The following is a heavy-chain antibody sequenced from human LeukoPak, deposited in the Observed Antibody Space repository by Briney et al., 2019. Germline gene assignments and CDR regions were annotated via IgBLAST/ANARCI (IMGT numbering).Heavy chain of an antibody. D-gene: IGHD3-10*01. CDR1: GYTFTSYG. Sequence: GASVKVSCKTSGYTFTSYGISWVRQAPGQGLEWMGWISADNGKTNYAQKLQGRVTMTTDTSTTTAYMELRSLRSDDTAVYYCARDYGSGSWEFDYWGQGTLVTVSS. J-gene: IGHJ4*02. CDR3: ARDYGSGSWEFDY. CDR2: ISADNGKT. V-gene: IGHV1-18*01.